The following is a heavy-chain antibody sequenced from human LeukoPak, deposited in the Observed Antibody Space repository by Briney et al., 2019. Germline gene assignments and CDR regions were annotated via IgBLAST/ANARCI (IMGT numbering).Heavy chain of an antibody. CDR3: ARRLGTTMLDY. J-gene: IGHJ4*02. Sequence: GGSLRLSCAASGFTFSSYSMNRVRQAPGKGLEWVSCISGASSTIYYADSVKGRFTISRDNAKSSLYLQMISLRDEDTAVYYCARRLGTTMLDYWGQGTLVTVSS. V-gene: IGHV3-48*02. D-gene: IGHD1-26*01. CDR1: GFTFSSYS. CDR2: ISGASSTI.